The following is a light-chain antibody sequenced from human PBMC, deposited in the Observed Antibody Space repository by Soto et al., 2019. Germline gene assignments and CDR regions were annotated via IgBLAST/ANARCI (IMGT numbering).Light chain of an antibody. CDR2: DAS. V-gene: IGKV1-33*01. Sequence: DIQMTQSPSSLSASVGDRVTITCQASQDISNYLNWYQQKPGKAPKLLIFDASTVETGVPSRFSGSGSGTHFTFTIHSRQAEDIATYYCQQYEDLPLTFGGGTKVEI. CDR3: QQYEDLPLT. CDR1: QDISNY. J-gene: IGKJ4*01.